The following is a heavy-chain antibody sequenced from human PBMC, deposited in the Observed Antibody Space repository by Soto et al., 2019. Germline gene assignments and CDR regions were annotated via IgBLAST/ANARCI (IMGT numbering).Heavy chain of an antibody. CDR1: GGSIISGY. CDR3: AGLRGYAGSPIDY. CDR2: ISHSGNT. V-gene: IGHV4-59*01. Sequence: SETLSLTCTVSGGSIISGYWSWIRQPPGRGLEWIGYISHSGNTNYNPSVKSRVTLSVDTPKNQFSLRLSSVTTADTAVYYCAGLRGYAGSPIDYWGQGTLVTVSS. D-gene: IGHD2-15*01. J-gene: IGHJ4*02.